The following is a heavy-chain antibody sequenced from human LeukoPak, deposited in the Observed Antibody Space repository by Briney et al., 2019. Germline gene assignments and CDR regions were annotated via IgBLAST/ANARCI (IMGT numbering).Heavy chain of an antibody. CDR2: ISSSSSYI. CDR3: ARAPAPGVVVVAATNYYYYMDV. D-gene: IGHD2-15*01. J-gene: IGHJ6*03. V-gene: IGHV3-21*01. Sequence: GGSLRLSCAASGFTFSSYSMNWVRQAPGKGLEWVSSISSSSSYIYYADSVKGRFTISRDNAKNSLYLQMNSLRAEDTAVYYCARAPAPGVVVVAATNYYYYMDVWGKGTTVTVFS. CDR1: GFTFSSYS.